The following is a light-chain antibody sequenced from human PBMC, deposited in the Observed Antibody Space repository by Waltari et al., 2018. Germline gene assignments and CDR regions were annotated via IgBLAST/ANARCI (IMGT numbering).Light chain of an antibody. CDR1: QGITNS. CDR2: AAS. J-gene: IGKJ4*01. CDR3: QQLKSYPLT. V-gene: IGKV1-16*01. Sequence: DIQMTQSPSSFSASVGDSVTITSRASQGITNSLAWFQKKPGEAPRSLIYAASTLQRGVPSRFSGSGSGTDFTLTISSLQPEDSATYYCQQLKSYPLTFGGGTKVEI.